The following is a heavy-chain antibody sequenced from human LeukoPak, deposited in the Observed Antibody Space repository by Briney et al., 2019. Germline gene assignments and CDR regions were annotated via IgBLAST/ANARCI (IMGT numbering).Heavy chain of an antibody. D-gene: IGHD3-3*01. CDR3: ARSVRFLEWLLDVFDY. Sequence: ASVKVSCKASGYTFTGYYMHWVRQAPGQGLEWMGWINPNSGGTNCAQKFQGRVTMTRDTSISTAYMELSRLRSDDTAVYYCARSVRFLEWLLDVFDYWGQGTLVTVSS. V-gene: IGHV1-2*02. CDR1: GYTFTGYY. J-gene: IGHJ4*02. CDR2: INPNSGGT.